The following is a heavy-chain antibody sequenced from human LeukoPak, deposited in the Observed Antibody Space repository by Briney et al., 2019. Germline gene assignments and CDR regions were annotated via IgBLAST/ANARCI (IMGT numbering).Heavy chain of an antibody. V-gene: IGHV1-2*02. CDR3: ARQLVWGNWFDP. CDR2: INPNSGGT. Sequence: ASVKVSCKASGYTFTGYYMHWARQAPGQGLEWMGWINPNSGGTNYAQKFQGRVTMTRDTSISTAYMELSRLRSDDTAVYYCARQLVWGNWFDPWGQGTLVTVSS. CDR1: GYTFTGYY. D-gene: IGHD6-6*01. J-gene: IGHJ5*02.